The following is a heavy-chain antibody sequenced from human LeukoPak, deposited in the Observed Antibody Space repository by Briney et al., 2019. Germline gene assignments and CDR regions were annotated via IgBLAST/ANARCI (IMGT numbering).Heavy chain of an antibody. CDR1: GYTFTGYY. CDR2: INPNSGGT. J-gene: IGHJ6*03. V-gene: IGHV1-2*02. D-gene: IGHD3-10*01. Sequence: ASVKVSCKASGYTFTGYYMHWVRQAPGQGLEWMGWINPNSGGTNYAQKFQGRVTMTRDTSISTAYMELSRLRSDDTAVYYCAKDGLWIGEKKANMDVWGKGTTVTVSS. CDR3: AKDGLWIGEKKANMDV.